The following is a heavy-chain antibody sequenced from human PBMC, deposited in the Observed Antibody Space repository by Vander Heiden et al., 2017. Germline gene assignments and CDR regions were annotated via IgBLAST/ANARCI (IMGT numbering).Heavy chain of an antibody. D-gene: IGHD2-15*01. CDR3: AREGNCNGGCFHFDS. Sequence: QVQLVQSGAEVKTPGASVKVSCQASGYTFTDYYMHWVRQAPGQGLEWLGRINAKNGATSSAQKFQGRVVMTRDTSISTSYMDLTRLTSDDTAVYYCAREGNCNGGCFHFDSWGQGTLVTVSS. J-gene: IGHJ4*02. V-gene: IGHV1-2*06. CDR2: INAKNGAT. CDR1: GYTFTDYY.